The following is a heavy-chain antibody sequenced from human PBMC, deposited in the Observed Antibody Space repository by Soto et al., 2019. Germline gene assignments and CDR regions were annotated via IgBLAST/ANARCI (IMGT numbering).Heavy chain of an antibody. D-gene: IGHD3-10*01. CDR2: INPDGRST. J-gene: IGHJ4*02. CDR1: GFTVNSYW. V-gene: IGHV3-74*01. Sequence: EVQLVESGGGLVQHGGSLRLSCAASGFTVNSYWMHWVRQAPGKGLVWVSRINPDGRSTNYADSVKGRFTISRDNAKNTLYLQMNSLSAEDTAVYHCARGGLQGSGNHYNDNWGQGTLVTVSS. CDR3: ARGGLQGSGNHYNDN.